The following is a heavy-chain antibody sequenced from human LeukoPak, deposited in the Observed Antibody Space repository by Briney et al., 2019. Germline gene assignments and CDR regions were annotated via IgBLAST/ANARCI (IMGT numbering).Heavy chain of an antibody. D-gene: IGHD6-19*01. CDR1: GFTFSSYT. J-gene: IGHJ4*02. CDR2: ITTSDGNT. Sequence: GGSLRLSCAASGFTFSSYTMSWVRQAPGKGLEWVSTITTSDGNTYYADSVKGRFTISRDNSKNTLYLRMNSLRAEDTAVYYCASLLVAGVASVDYWGQGTLVTASS. CDR3: ASLLVAGVASVDY. V-gene: IGHV3-23*01.